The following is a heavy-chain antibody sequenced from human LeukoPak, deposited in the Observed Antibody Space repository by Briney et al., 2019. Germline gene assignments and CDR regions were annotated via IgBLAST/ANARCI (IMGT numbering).Heavy chain of an antibody. CDR2: IIPIFGTA. CDR1: GGTFSSYA. V-gene: IGHV1-69*13. CDR3: ARSWHCSSTSCYSDWFDP. D-gene: IGHD2-2*01. J-gene: IGHJ5*02. Sequence: ASVKVSCKASGGTFSSYAISWVRQAPGQGLEWKGGIIPIFGTANYAQRFQGRVTITADESTSTAYMELSSLRSEDTAVYYCARSWHCSSTSCYSDWFDPWGQGTLVTVSS.